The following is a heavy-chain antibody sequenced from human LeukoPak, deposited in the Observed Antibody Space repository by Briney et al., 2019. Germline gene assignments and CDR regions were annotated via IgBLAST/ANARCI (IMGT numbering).Heavy chain of an antibody. D-gene: IGHD3-10*01. CDR2: IYYSGST. J-gene: IGHJ4*02. Sequence: SETLSLTCTVSGGSISSYYWSWIRQPPGKGLEWIGYIYYSGSTNYNPSLKSRVTISVDTSKNQFSLKLSSVTAADTAVYYCARTRGKTPFDYWGRGTLVTVSS. CDR3: ARTRGKTPFDY. V-gene: IGHV4-59*01. CDR1: GGSISSYY.